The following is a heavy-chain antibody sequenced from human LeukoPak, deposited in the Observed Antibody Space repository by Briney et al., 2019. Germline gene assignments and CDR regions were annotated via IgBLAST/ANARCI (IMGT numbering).Heavy chain of an antibody. V-gene: IGHV3-66*01. J-gene: IGHJ4*02. CDR2: IYSGGST. CDR3: ARELLDGFDY. D-gene: IGHD2-15*01. CDR1: GFTVSSNY. Sequence: PGGSLRLSCAASGFTVSSNYMSWVPPAPGKGLEWVSVIYSGGSTHYADSVKGRFTIPRDNSKNTLHLQMHSLRAEDTAVYYCARELLDGFDYWGQGTLVTVSS.